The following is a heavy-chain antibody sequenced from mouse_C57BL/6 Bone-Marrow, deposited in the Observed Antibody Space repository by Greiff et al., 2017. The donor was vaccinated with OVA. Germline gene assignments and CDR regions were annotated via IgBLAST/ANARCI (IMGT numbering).Heavy chain of an antibody. V-gene: IGHV1-50*01. J-gene: IGHJ1*03. D-gene: IGHD1-1*01. CDR1: GYTFTSYW. Sequence: QVQLQQPGAELVKPGASVKLSCKASGYTFTSYWMQWVKQRPGQGLEWIGEIDPSDSYTNYNQKFKGKATLTVATSSSTAYMQLSSLTSEDSAVYYCASSVVAHWYFDVWGTGTTVTVSS. CDR3: ASSVVAHWYFDV. CDR2: IDPSDSYT.